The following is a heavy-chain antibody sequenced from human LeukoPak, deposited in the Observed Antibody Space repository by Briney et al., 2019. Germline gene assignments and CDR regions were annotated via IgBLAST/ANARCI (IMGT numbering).Heavy chain of an antibody. J-gene: IGHJ4*02. CDR3: ARGGHYYDSSGYQEDFDY. D-gene: IGHD3-22*01. CDR1: GFTFSSYS. CDR2: ISSSSSTI. Sequence: GGSLRLSCAASGFTFSSYSMNWVRQAPGKGLEWVSYISSSSSTIYYADSVKGRFTISRDNAKNSLYLQMNSLRAEDTAVYYCARGGHYYDSSGYQEDFDYWGQGTLVTVSS. V-gene: IGHV3-48*01.